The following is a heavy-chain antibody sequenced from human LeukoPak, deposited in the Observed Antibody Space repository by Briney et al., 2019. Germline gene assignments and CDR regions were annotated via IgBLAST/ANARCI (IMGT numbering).Heavy chain of an antibody. Sequence: SETLSLTCTVSGGSISSSSYYWSWIRQPPGKGLEWIGCIYYSGSTYYNPSLKSRVTISVDTSKNQFSLNLNSVTAADTAVYYCARAPGYCSGGSCYGGEFDYWGQGTLVTVSS. D-gene: IGHD2-15*01. CDR1: GGSISSSSYY. CDR3: ARAPGYCSGGSCYGGEFDY. CDR2: IYYSGST. V-gene: IGHV4-30-4*01. J-gene: IGHJ4*02.